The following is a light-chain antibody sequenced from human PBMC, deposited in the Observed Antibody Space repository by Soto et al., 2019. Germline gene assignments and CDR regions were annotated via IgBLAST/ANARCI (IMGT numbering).Light chain of an antibody. CDR1: QSVRSN. CDR2: AAS. Sequence: EIVMTQSPATLSVSPGERATLSCRASQSVRSNLAWYQQKPGQAPRLVIYAASTRATGIPDRFSGSVSGTEFTLTINSLQSEDFAVYYCQQYTNWPWTFGQGTKVDIK. J-gene: IGKJ1*01. V-gene: IGKV3-15*01. CDR3: QQYTNWPWT.